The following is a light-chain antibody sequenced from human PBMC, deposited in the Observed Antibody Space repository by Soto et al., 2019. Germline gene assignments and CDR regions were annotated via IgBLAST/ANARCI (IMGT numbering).Light chain of an antibody. J-gene: IGKJ5*01. CDR2: DAS. V-gene: IGKV3-11*01. CDR1: QSVSTY. Sequence: EIVLTQSPATLSLFPGERATLSCRASQSVSTYLAWFQQKPGQAPRLLIYDASTRATGIPARFSGSGSGTDFTLTISMLEPEDFAIYYCQQRHSWVTFGQGTRLEIK. CDR3: QQRHSWVT.